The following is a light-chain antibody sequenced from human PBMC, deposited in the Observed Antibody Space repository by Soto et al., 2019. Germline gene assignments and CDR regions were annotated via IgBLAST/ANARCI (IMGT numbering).Light chain of an antibody. CDR3: QQYGSYALT. V-gene: IGKV3-20*01. CDR2: GAS. CDR1: QSVGNN. J-gene: IGKJ4*01. Sequence: EIVITQSPGTLSVSPGERVTLSCRASQSVGNNLAWHQQKPGQAPRLLIYGASTRDTGIPDRFSGSGSGTDFTLTISRLEPEDFAVYYCQQYGSYALTFGGGTKVDIK.